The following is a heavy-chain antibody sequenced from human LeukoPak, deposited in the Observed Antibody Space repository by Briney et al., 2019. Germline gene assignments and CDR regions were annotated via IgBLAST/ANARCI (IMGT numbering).Heavy chain of an antibody. V-gene: IGHV1-18*01. J-gene: IGHJ4*02. Sequence: ASVKVSCKASGYTFTSYGISCVRQAPGQGLEWMGWISAYNGNTNYAQKLQGRVTMTTDTSTSTAYMELRSLRSDDTAVYYCARDRDYYGSGSYYSKIDYWGQGTLVTVSS. CDR3: ARDRDYYGSGSYYSKIDY. CDR2: ISAYNGNT. CDR1: GYTFTSYG. D-gene: IGHD3-10*01.